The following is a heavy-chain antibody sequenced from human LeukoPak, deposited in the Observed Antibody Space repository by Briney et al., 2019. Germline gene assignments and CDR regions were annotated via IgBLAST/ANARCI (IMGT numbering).Heavy chain of an antibody. CDR3: ARGGIFGVVIHSYYYYYYMVV. V-gene: IGHV3-20*04. D-gene: IGHD3-3*01. Sequence: GGSLRLSCAASGFTFDDYGMSWVRQAPGKGLEWVSGINWNGDSTGYADSVKGRFTISRDNAKNSLYLLMNSLRAEDTAFYYCARGGIFGVVIHSYYYYYYMVVWGKGTTVTVSS. CDR2: INWNGDST. CDR1: GFTFDDYG. J-gene: IGHJ6*03.